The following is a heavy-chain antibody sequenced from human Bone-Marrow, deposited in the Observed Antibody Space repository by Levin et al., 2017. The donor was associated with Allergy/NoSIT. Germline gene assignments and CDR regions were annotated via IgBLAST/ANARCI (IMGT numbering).Heavy chain of an antibody. Sequence: PSETLSLTCTVSGGSISSSSYYWGWIRQPPGKGLEWIGSIYYSGSTYYNPSLKSRVTISVDTSKNQFSLKLSSVTAADTAVYYCARDGGTFPPFITMIVVVEPTGGDWFDPWGQGTLVTVSS. CDR1: GGSISSSSYY. CDR2: IYYSGST. D-gene: IGHD3-22*01. CDR3: ARDGGTFPPFITMIVVVEPTGGDWFDP. V-gene: IGHV4-39*07. J-gene: IGHJ5*02.